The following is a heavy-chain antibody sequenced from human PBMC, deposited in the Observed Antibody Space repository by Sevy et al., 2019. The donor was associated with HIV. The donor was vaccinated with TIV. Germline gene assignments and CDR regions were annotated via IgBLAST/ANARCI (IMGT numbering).Heavy chain of an antibody. J-gene: IGHJ4*02. CDR1: GFTFSNAW. V-gene: IGHV3-15*01. CDR3: TSHCSSSSCPKDY. Sequence: GGSLRLSCAASGFTFSNAWMSWVRQAPGKGLEWVGRIKSKTDGGTTDYAAPVKGRFTISRDDSKNTLYLQMNSLKTEDTAVYYCTSHCSSSSCPKDYRGQGTLVTVSS. D-gene: IGHD2-2*01. CDR2: IKSKTDGGTT.